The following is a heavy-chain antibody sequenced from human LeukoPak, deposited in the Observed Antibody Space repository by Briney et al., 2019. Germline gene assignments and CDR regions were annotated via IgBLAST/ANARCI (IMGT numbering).Heavy chain of an antibody. Sequence: GGSLRLSCAASGFTFSSYAMSWVRQAPGKGLEWVSAISGSGGSTYYADSVKGRFTISRDNSKDTLYLQMNSLRAEDTAVYYCAKEGATMVRGVIMRERYFDYWGQGTLVTASS. D-gene: IGHD3-10*01. V-gene: IGHV3-23*01. CDR1: GFTFSSYA. CDR3: AKEGATMVRGVIMRERYFDY. CDR2: ISGSGGST. J-gene: IGHJ4*02.